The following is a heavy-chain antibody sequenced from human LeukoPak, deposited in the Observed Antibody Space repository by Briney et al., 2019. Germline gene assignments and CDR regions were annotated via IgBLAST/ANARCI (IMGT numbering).Heavy chain of an antibody. V-gene: IGHV3-21*01. CDR3: APEATGAVDY. CDR2: ISGSTLYI. Sequence: PGRSLRLSCAASGFTFSSYGMNWVRQAPGKGLEWISSISGSTLYISYIDSVRGRFTISRDNAKNSLYLQMNSLRAEDTAVYYCAPEATGAVDYWGQGTLVSVSS. J-gene: IGHJ4*02. CDR1: GFTFSSYG. D-gene: IGHD1-26*01.